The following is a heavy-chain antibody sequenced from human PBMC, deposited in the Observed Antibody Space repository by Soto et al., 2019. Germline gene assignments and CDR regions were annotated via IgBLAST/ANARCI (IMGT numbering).Heavy chain of an antibody. Sequence: ASVKVSCKASGYTFTSYDINWVRQATGQGLEWMGWMNPNSGNTGYAQKFQGRVTMTRNTSISTAYLQWSSLKASDTAMYYCARLVADYVDPWGQGTLVTVSS. J-gene: IGHJ5*02. CDR3: ARLVADYVDP. V-gene: IGHV1-8*01. CDR1: GYTFTSYD. CDR2: MNPNSGNT. D-gene: IGHD6-19*01.